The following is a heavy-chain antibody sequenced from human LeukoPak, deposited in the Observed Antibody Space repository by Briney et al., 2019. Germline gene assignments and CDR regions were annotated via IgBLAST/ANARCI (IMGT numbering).Heavy chain of an antibody. CDR1: GFTFSNFA. CDR2: ISYDGSNK. J-gene: IGHJ6*02. CDR3: ARTREQPNVYYSYYGMDV. Sequence: PGGSLRLPCAASGFTFSNFAMHWVRQAPGKGLEWVAVISYDGSNKYYADSVKGRFTISRDNSKNTLYLQMNSLRAEDTAVYYCARTREQPNVYYSYYGMDVWGQGTTVTVSS. V-gene: IGHV3-30-3*01. D-gene: IGHD1-26*01.